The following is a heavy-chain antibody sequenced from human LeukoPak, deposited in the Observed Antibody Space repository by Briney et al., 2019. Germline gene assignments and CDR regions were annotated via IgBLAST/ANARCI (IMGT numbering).Heavy chain of an antibody. D-gene: IGHD3-22*01. CDR1: GGSISGGGRY. J-gene: IGHJ4*02. CDR2: IYYSGST. Sequence: SQTLSLTCTVSGGSISGGGRYWSWIRQHPGKGLEWIGYIYYSGSTYYTPSLKSRVTISVDTSKNQFSLKLSSVTAADTAVYYCAAYSSGYHDYWGQGTLVTVSS. CDR3: AAYSSGYHDY. V-gene: IGHV4-31*03.